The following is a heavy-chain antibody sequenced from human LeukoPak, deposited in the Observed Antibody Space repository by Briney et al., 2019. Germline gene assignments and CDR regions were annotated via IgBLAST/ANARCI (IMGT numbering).Heavy chain of an antibody. CDR3: ARDRTREQWLLAGNYYYYYGMDV. J-gene: IGHJ6*02. CDR2: ISAYNGNT. Sequence: ASVKVSCKASGYTFTSYGISWVRQAPRQGLEWMGWISAYNGNTNYAQKLQGRVTMTTDTSTSTAYMELRSLRSDDTAVYYCARDRTREQWLLAGNYYYYYGMDVWGQGTTVTVSS. CDR1: GYTFTSYG. V-gene: IGHV1-18*01. D-gene: IGHD6-19*01.